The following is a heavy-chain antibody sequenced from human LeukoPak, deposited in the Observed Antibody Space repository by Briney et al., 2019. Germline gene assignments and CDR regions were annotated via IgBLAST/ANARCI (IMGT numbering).Heavy chain of an antibody. CDR2: ISYDGSNK. D-gene: IGHD1-26*01. Sequence: GGSLRLSCAASGFTFTSYAMHWVRQAPGKGLEWVAVISYDGSNKYYADSVKGRFTISRDNSKNTLYLQMNSLRAEDTAVYYCARDRGSLEYDYWGQGTLVPVSS. V-gene: IGHV3-30*04. J-gene: IGHJ4*02. CDR1: GFTFTSYA. CDR3: ARDRGSLEYDY.